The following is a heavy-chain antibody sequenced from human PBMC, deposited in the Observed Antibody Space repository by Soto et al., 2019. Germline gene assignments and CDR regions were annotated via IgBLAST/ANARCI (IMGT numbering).Heavy chain of an antibody. V-gene: IGHV4-39*01. CDR1: GGSISSSSYY. CDR2: IYYSGST. CDR3: ARQVLGRYYFDY. J-gene: IGHJ4*02. Sequence: QLQLQESGPGLVKPSETLSLTCTVSGGSISSSSYYWGWIRQPPGKGLEWIGSIYYSGSTYYNPSRKIRVTISVDTSKNQFSLKLSSVTAAYTAVYYCARQVLGRYYFDYWGQGTLVTVSS. D-gene: IGHD7-27*01.